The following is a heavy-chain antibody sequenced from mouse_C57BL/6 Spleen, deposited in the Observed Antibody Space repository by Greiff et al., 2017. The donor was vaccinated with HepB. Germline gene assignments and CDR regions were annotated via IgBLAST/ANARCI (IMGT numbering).Heavy chain of an antibody. J-gene: IGHJ3*01. Sequence: VQLQQSGPELVKPGASVKMSCKASGYTFTDYNMHWVKQSHGKSLEWIGYINPNNGGTSYNQKFKGKATLTVNKSSSTAYMELRSLTSEDSAVYYCARGHYYGSKVFAYWGQGTLVTVSA. CDR2: INPNNGGT. D-gene: IGHD1-1*01. CDR3: ARGHYYGSKVFAY. CDR1: GYTFTDYN. V-gene: IGHV1-22*01.